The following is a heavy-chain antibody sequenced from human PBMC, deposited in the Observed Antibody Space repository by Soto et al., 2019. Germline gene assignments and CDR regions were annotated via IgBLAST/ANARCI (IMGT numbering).Heavy chain of an antibody. J-gene: IGHJ4*02. CDR2: IYPGDSDT. D-gene: IGHD3-9*01. V-gene: IGHV5-51*01. CDR3: ARQKDDILTGYYCDY. CDR1: GYSFTSYW. Sequence: GESLKISCKGSGYSFTSYWIGWVRQMPGKGLEWMGIIYPGDSDTRYSPSFQGQVTISADKSISTAYLQWSSLKASDTAMYYCARQKDDILTGYYCDYWGQGTLVTVSS.